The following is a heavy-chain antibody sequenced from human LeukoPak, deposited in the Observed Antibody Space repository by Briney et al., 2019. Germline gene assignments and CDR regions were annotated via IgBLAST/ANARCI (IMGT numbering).Heavy chain of an antibody. CDR1: GFTFSSYW. CDR3: ARESDSSGYYPLDY. Sequence: GGSLRLSCVISGFTFSSYWMHWVRQAPGKGLVWVSRINSDGSSTSYADSVKGRFTISRDNAKNTLYLQMNSLRAEDTAVYYCARESDSSGYYPLDYWGQGTLVTVSS. CDR2: INSDGSST. V-gene: IGHV3-74*01. D-gene: IGHD3-22*01. J-gene: IGHJ4*02.